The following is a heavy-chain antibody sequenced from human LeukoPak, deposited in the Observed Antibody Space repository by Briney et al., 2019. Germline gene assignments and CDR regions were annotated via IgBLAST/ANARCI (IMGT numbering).Heavy chain of an antibody. CDR1: GFTFSSYS. V-gene: IGHV3-48*01. J-gene: IGHJ4*02. CDR3: AGLGCSSTTCLDY. CDR2: ISSSSSTI. D-gene: IGHD2-2*01. Sequence: TGGSLRLSCAASGFTFSSYSMNWVRQAPGKGLEWVSYISSSSSTIYYADSVKGRFTISRDNAKNSLYLQMNSLRAEDTAVYYCAGLGCSSTTCLDYWGQGTLVTVSS.